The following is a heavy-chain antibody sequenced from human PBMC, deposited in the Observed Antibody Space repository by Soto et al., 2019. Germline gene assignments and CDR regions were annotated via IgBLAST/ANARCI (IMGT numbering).Heavy chain of an antibody. J-gene: IGHJ4*02. CDR3: ALRSMAVVPEY. CDR1: GDSISSYY. Sequence: QVQLQESGPGLVKPSETLSLTCAVSGDSISSYYCMWIRQPPGKGLESIGYLYYGRSANYNPSLKSRVALSVDPSTNHCALTLSSMTAADTAVFYCALRSMAVVPEYWGQGTLVTVSS. D-gene: IGHD3-22*01. V-gene: IGHV4-59*01. CDR2: LYYGRSA.